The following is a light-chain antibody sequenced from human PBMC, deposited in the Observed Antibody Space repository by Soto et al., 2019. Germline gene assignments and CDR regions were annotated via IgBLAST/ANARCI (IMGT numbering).Light chain of an antibody. V-gene: IGLV2-14*01. CDR2: EVT. CDR1: NSDIGSYDH. CDR3: SSYTISYTVI. Sequence: QSALTQPASVSGSPGQSLTISCIGTNSDIGSYDHVSWYQQHAGKAPKVMIYEVTNRPSGVPNRFSGSKSGNTASLTISGLQAEDEGDYYCSSYTISYTVIFGGGTKVTVL. J-gene: IGLJ2*01.